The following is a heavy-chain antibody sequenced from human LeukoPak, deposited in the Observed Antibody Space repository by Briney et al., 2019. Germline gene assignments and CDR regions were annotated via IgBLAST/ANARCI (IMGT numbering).Heavy chain of an antibody. CDR2: ISYDGSNK. J-gene: IGHJ3*02. CDR1: GFTFSSYA. CDR3: AFQLLGYCSSTSCPWAFDI. D-gene: IGHD2-2*01. V-gene: IGHV3-30-3*01. Sequence: PGRSLRVCCAASGFTFSSYAMHWVRQAPGKGLEWVAVISYDGSNKYYADSVKGRFTISRDNSKNTLYLQMNSLRAEDTAVYYCAFQLLGYCSSTSCPWAFDIWGQGTMVTVSS.